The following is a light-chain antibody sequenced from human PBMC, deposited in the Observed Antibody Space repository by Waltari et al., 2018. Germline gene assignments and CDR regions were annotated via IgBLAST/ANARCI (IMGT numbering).Light chain of an antibody. J-gene: IGLJ3*02. CDR2: DNN. V-gene: IGLV1-51*01. CDR3: ATWDRSLSAGV. CDR1: SSNIASNY. Sequence: QSVLTQPASVSAAPGQKVTISCSVSSSNIASNYVSRYQPFPGTAPKLLIYDNNDRPAGIPDRFSGSKSGTSATLGITGLQTGDEADYYCATWDRSLSAGVFGGGTKVTVL.